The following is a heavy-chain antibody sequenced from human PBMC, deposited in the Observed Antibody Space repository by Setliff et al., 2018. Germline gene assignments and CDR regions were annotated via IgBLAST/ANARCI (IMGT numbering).Heavy chain of an antibody. D-gene: IGHD2-21*02. J-gene: IGHJ6*03. Sequence: PSETLSLTCTVSGDSISSSNWWTWVRRPPGKGLEWIGEIDHRGRINYNPSLKSRVTMSVDKSKNQFSLKLTSVTAADTAVYYCARGLEGDNYFYYMDVWGKGNTVTVSS. V-gene: IGHV4-4*02. CDR2: IDHRGRI. CDR3: ARGLEGDNYFYYMDV. CDR1: GDSISSSNW.